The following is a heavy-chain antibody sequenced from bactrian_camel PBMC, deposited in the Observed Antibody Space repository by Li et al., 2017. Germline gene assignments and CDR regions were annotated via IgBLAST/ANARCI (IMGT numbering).Heavy chain of an antibody. CDR2: IDSNGKT. Sequence: HVQLVESGGGSVQAGGSLRLSCVDSGHHTSTYCATWFRQHPDKKREEVAAIDSNGKTTYRDSVKGRFTVSKDNSENTVYLQMNNLQVEDSAVYYCAATPVGTVTGTSCRGPIGMYFGQGTQVTVS. D-gene: IGHD6*01. J-gene: IGHJ4*01. CDR1: GHHTSTYC. V-gene: IGHV3S53*01.